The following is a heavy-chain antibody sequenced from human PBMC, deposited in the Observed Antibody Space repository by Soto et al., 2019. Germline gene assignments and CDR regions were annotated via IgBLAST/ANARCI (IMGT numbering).Heavy chain of an antibody. CDR3: ARQLSGSWYNWFDP. D-gene: IGHD6-13*01. Sequence: GGSLRLSCVASDFTFSNRWMHWVRQVPGKGLVWVSHINSDGSSTTYADSVKGRFIISRDNSKNTLYLQMSNLRGEDTARYFCARQLSGSWYNWFDPWGQGTLGTVSS. V-gene: IGHV3-74*03. CDR1: DFTFSNRW. J-gene: IGHJ5*02. CDR2: INSDGSST.